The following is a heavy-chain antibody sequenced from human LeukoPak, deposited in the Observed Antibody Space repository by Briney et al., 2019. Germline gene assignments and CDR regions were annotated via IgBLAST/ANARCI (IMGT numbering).Heavy chain of an antibody. Sequence: GGSLRLSCAASGFTFSSYAMSWVRQAPGTRLKWGSAISGSGGSTYYADSVKGRFTMSRDNSKNPLYLQMNTLRPADTAVYYCAKDLSFSGYSGYDPWGQGTLVTVSS. D-gene: IGHD5-12*01. CDR3: AKDLSFSGYSGYDP. V-gene: IGHV3-23*01. CDR2: ISGSGGST. J-gene: IGHJ5*02. CDR1: GFTFSSYA.